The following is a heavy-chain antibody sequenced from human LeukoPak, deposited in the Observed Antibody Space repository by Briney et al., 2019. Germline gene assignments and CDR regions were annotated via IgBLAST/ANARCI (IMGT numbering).Heavy chain of an antibody. Sequence: PSETLSLTCAVYGGSFSGYYWSWIRQPPGKGLEWIGEINHSGSTNYNPSLKSRVTISVDTSKNQFSLKLSSVTAADTAVYYCARARLGCCSSTSCYHGNWFDPWGQGTLVTVSS. V-gene: IGHV4-34*01. J-gene: IGHJ5*02. CDR1: GGSFSGYY. CDR2: INHSGST. CDR3: ARARLGCCSSTSCYHGNWFDP. D-gene: IGHD2-2*01.